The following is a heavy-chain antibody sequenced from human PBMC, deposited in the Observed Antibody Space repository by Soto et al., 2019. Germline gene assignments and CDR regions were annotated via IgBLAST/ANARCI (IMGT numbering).Heavy chain of an antibody. J-gene: IGHJ5*02. CDR3: ARAGGELRGDWFDP. D-gene: IGHD1-7*01. CDR2: IIPIFGTA. V-gene: IGHV1-69*01. Sequence: QVQLVQSGAEVKKPGSSVKVSCKASGGTFSSYAISWVRQAPGQGLEWMGGIIPIFGTANYAQKFQGRVTITADESTGTAYMERSGLGSEDTAVYYCARAGGELRGDWFDPWGQGTLVTVSS. CDR1: GGTFSSYA.